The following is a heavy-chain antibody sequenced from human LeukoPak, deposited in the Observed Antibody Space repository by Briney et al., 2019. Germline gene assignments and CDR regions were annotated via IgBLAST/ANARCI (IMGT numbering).Heavy chain of an antibody. Sequence: ASVKVSCKASGYTFTSYGISWVRQAPGQGLEWMGWISAYNGNTNHAQKLQGRVTMTTDTSTSTAYMELRSLRSDDTAVYYCARTAHGSGSYYFPLGRRNDAFDIWGQGTMVTVSS. CDR1: GYTFTSYG. J-gene: IGHJ3*02. CDR2: ISAYNGNT. D-gene: IGHD3-10*01. CDR3: ARTAHGSGSYYFPLGRRNDAFDI. V-gene: IGHV1-18*01.